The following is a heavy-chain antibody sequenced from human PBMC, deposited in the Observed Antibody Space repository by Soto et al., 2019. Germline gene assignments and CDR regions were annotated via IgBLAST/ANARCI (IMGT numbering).Heavy chain of an antibody. CDR3: TRRYTWNDNHFDP. J-gene: IGHJ5*02. CDR1: GASISVHSYY. D-gene: IGHD1-1*01. Sequence: SETLSLTCTVSGASISVHSYYWTWIRQPPGKGLEWIGSSYYSGTTYFNPSLKSRATISVDTSKNQFSLRLTSVTAADTAIYYCTRRYTWNDNHFDPWGPGALVTVSS. V-gene: IGHV4-39*01. CDR2: SYYSGTT.